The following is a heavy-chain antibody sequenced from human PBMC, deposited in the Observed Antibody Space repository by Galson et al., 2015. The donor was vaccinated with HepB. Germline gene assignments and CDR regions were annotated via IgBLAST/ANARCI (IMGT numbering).Heavy chain of an antibody. J-gene: IGHJ4*02. CDR1: GFTISSHW. CDR2: ITSDGRSR. CDR3: AREGVGAIEY. Sequence: FLRLSCAASGFTISSHWMHWVRQGPGTGLLWVSRITSDGRSRTYADSVKGRFTISRDNAKHTLYLQMNSLSADDTAVYYCAREGVGAIEYWGQGTLVTVSS. D-gene: IGHD1-26*01. V-gene: IGHV3-74*01.